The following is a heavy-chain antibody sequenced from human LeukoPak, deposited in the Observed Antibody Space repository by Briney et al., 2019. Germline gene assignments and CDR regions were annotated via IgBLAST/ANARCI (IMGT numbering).Heavy chain of an antibody. CDR2: MNPNSGNT. V-gene: IGHV1-8*01. D-gene: IGHD4-17*01. CDR3: ARGSPKSAVRGKIPDY. J-gene: IGHJ4*02. Sequence: ASMKVSCKASGYTFTSYDINWVRQATGQGLEWMGWMNPNSGNTGYAQKFQGRVTMTTNTSISTAYMEVSSLRSEDTAVYYCARGSPKSAVRGKIPDYWGQGTLVTVSS. CDR1: GYTFTSYD.